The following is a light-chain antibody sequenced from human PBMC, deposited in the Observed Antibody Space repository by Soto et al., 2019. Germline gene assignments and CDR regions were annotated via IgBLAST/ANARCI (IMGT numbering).Light chain of an antibody. Sequence: SVLTQPASVSGSPGQSITIFCSGTSSDVGSYDLVSWYQHHPGKAPKLIVSEVSHRPSGVSNRFSGSKSGNTASLTISGLQSEDEADYYCISYTSDDVRYVFGTGTKVTVL. CDR3: ISYTSDDVRYV. CDR2: EVS. V-gene: IGLV2-14*02. J-gene: IGLJ1*01. CDR1: SSDVGSYDL.